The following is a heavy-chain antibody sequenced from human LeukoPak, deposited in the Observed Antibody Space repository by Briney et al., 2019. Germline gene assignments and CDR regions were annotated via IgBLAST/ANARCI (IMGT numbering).Heavy chain of an antibody. D-gene: IGHD3-22*01. CDR2: ISSSGSTI. CDR3: ARGLTYYYDSSGYDWGWY. J-gene: IGHJ4*02. Sequence: GGSLRLSCAASGFTFSSYEMNWVRQAPGKGLEWVSYISSSGSTIYYADSVKGRFTISRDNAKNSLYPQMNSLRAEDTAVYYCARGLTYYYDSSGYDWGWYWGQGTLVTVSS. V-gene: IGHV3-48*03. CDR1: GFTFSSYE.